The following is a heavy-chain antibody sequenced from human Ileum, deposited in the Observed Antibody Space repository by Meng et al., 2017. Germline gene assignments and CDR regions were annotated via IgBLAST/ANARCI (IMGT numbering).Heavy chain of an antibody. Sequence: GESLKISCAASGFTLRDYWVHWFRQSPGKGLVWVSDISELGTLRFADFVKGRVTLSRDDAKNTVFLHMNSLRAEDTGVYYCARDRALCPGGSCFSDYFDLWGQGTLVTVSS. CDR1: GFTLRDYW. CDR2: ISELGTL. J-gene: IGHJ5*02. D-gene: IGHD2-15*01. V-gene: IGHV3-74*01. CDR3: ARDRALCPGGSCFSDYFDL.